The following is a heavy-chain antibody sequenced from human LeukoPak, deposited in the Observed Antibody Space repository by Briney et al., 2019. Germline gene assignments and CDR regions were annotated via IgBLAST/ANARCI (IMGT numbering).Heavy chain of an antibody. Sequence: PSETLSLTCTVSGGSISSYYWSWIRQPPGKGLEWIGYIYYTGSTNYNPSLKSRVTISVDTSKNQFSLKLSSVTAADTAVYYCARDSRRWLQLQNDAFDTWGQGTMVTVSS. CDR3: ARDSRRWLQLQNDAFDT. V-gene: IGHV4-59*01. J-gene: IGHJ3*02. D-gene: IGHD5-24*01. CDR2: IYYTGST. CDR1: GGSISSYY.